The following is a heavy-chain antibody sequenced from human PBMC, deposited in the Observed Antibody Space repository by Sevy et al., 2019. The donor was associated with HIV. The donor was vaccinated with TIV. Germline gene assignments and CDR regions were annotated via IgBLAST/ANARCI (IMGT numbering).Heavy chain of an antibody. D-gene: IGHD1-1*01. V-gene: IGHV4-34*01. J-gene: IGHJ5*02. CDR2: INHSGST. CDR1: GGSFSGYY. Sequence: SETLSLTCAVYGGSFSGYYWSWIRQPPGKGLEWIGEINHSGSTNYNPSLKSRVTISVDTSKNQFSLKLSSVTAADTALYYCARETSQPINWFDPWGQGTLVTVSS. CDR3: ARETSQPINWFDP.